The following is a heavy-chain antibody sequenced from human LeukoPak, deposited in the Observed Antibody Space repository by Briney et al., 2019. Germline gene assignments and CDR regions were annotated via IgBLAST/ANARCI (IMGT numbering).Heavy chain of an antibody. V-gene: IGHV4-34*01. J-gene: IGHJ3*02. CDR2: INHSGST. CDR3: ARDEYYYEEDAFDI. D-gene: IGHD3-22*01. Sequence: SETLSLTCAVYGGSFSGYYWSWIRQPPGKGLEWIGEINHSGSTNYNPSLKSRVTISVDTSKNQFSLKLSSVTAADTAVYYCARDEYYYEEDAFDIWGQGTMVTVSS. CDR1: GGSFSGYY.